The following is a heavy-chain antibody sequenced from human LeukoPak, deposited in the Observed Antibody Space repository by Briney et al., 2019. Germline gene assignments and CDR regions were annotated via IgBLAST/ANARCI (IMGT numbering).Heavy chain of an antibody. D-gene: IGHD3-10*01. V-gene: IGHV1-69*06. CDR2: IIPIFGTA. Sequence: SVKVSCKASGGTFSSYAISWVRQAPGQGLEWMGGIIPIFGTANYAQKFQGRATITADKSTSTAYMELSSLRSEDTAVYCCANLRGGFGEGYYFDYWGQGTLVTVSS. CDR1: GGTFSSYA. CDR3: ANLRGGFGEGYYFDY. J-gene: IGHJ4*02.